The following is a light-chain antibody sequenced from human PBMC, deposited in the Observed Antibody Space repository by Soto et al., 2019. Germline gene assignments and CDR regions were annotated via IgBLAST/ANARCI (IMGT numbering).Light chain of an antibody. V-gene: IGKV1-27*01. CDR1: QGISNS. J-gene: IGKJ2*01. CDR2: AAS. CDR3: QKYDSAPYT. Sequence: DIPMTQSPSSLSASVGDRVTITCRASQGISNSLAWYHQKPGKVPKLLIYAASTLQSGVPSRFSGSGSGTDFTLTISSLQPEDVATYYCQKYDSAPYTFGQGTKLEIK.